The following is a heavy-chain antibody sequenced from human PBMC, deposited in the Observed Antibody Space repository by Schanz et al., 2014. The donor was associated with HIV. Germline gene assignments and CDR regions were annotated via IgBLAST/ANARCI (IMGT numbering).Heavy chain of an antibody. CDR2: ISYDGRNK. Sequence: QVQLVESGGGVVQPGRSLRLSCAASAFTFRSYALHWVRQAPGKGLDWVAGISYDGRNKYYADSVKGRFTISRDNSKNTLYLQMNSLRAEDTAVYYCARDKGDNWAGYYYYYGMDVWGQGTTVTVSS. J-gene: IGHJ6*02. CDR1: AFTFRSYA. CDR3: ARDKGDNWAGYYYYYGMDV. V-gene: IGHV3-30*04. D-gene: IGHD1-20*01.